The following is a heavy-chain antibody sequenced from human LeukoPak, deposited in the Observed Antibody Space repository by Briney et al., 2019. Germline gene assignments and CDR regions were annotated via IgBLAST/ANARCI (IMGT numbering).Heavy chain of an antibody. CDR1: GFTFSSYW. D-gene: IGHD1-26*01. J-gene: IGHJ4*02. CDR3: TKGLMGATPYYFDY. CDR2: INTDGSST. Sequence: GGSLRLSCAASGFTFSSYWMHWVRQAPGKGLVWVSRINTDGSSTTYADSVKGRFTISRDNAKNTLYLQMNSLRADDTAVYYCTKGLMGATPYYFDYWGQGTLVTVSS. V-gene: IGHV3-74*01.